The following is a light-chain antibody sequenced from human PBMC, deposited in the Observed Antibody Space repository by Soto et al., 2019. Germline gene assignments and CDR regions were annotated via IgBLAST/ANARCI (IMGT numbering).Light chain of an antibody. V-gene: IGKV1-5*01. J-gene: IGKJ1*01. CDR3: KQFAISTT. CDR2: DAS. CDR1: HNIERW. Sequence: IQMTQSPSTLSASVGDRVTITCRASHNIERWMAWYQQKPGKAPSLLIFDASTLHSGVQSRFSGSGSGTDFTLTIRSLQPDDFATYYCKQFAISTTFGQGTKVDIK.